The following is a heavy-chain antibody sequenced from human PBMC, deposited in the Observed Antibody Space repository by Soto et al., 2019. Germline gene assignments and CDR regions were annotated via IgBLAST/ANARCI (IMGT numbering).Heavy chain of an antibody. V-gene: IGHV1-69*13. D-gene: IGHD5-18*01. J-gene: IGHJ4*02. CDR1: GGTFSSYA. CDR2: IIPIFGTA. CDR3: ARERGYSSGLDY. Sequence: SVKVSCKASGGTFSSYAISWVRQAPGQGLEWMGGIIPIFGTANYAQKFQGRVTITADESTSTAYMELSSLRSEDTAVYYCARERGYSSGLDYWGQGTLVTVSS.